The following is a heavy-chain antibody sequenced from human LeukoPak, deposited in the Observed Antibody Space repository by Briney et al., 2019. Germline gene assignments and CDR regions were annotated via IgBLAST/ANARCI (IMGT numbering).Heavy chain of an antibody. CDR1: GFTFSSYG. CDR2: ISYDGSNK. J-gene: IGHJ3*02. V-gene: IGHV3-30*03. CDR3: ASSRGAFDI. Sequence: GGSLRLSCAASGFTFSSYGMHWVRQAPGKGLEWVAVISYDGSNKYYADSVKGRFTISRDNSTNTLYLQMNSLRAEDTAVYYCASSRGAFDIWGQGTMVTVSS. D-gene: IGHD6-13*01.